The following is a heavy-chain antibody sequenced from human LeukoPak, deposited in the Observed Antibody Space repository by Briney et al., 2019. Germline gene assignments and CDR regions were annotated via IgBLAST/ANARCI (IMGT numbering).Heavy chain of an antibody. CDR3: ARYGGSLPYYFDY. CDR2: INHSGST. J-gene: IGHJ4*02. V-gene: IGHV4-34*01. Sequence: SETLSLTCAVYGGSFSGYYWSWIRQPPGKGLEWIGEINHSGSTNYHPSLKSRVTISVDASKNQFSLKLSSVTAADTAVHYCARYGGSLPYYFDYWGQGTLVTVSS. CDR1: GGSFSGYY. D-gene: IGHD4-23*01.